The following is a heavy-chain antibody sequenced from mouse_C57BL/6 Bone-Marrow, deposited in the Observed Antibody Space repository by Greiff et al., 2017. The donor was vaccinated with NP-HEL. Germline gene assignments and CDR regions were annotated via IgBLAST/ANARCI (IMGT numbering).Heavy chain of an antibody. D-gene: IGHD4-1*01. CDR1: GYTFTSYW. Sequence: VQLQQPGAELVKPGASVKMSCKASGYTFTSYWITWVKQRPGQGLEWIGDIYPGSGSTNYNEKFKGKATLTADKSSSTAYMQLSSLTSEDSAVYFCARGNWSIHWYFDVWGTGTTVTVSS. CDR3: ARGNWSIHWYFDV. J-gene: IGHJ1*03. CDR2: IYPGSGST. V-gene: IGHV1-55*01.